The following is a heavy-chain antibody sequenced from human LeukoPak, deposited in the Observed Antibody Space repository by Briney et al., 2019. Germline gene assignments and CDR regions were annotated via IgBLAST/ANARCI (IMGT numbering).Heavy chain of an antibody. J-gene: IGHJ4*02. V-gene: IGHV4-4*02. CDR1: GGSISSSYW. D-gene: IGHD6-19*01. Sequence: PSGTLSLTCAVSGGSISSSYWWTWVRPPPGEGLEWIGEIFHSGSTYYNPSLKSRVTISVDTSKNQFSLKLSSVTAADTAVYYCARGGGYSSGWYYFDYWGQGTLVTVSS. CDR2: IFHSGST. CDR3: ARGGGYSSGWYYFDY.